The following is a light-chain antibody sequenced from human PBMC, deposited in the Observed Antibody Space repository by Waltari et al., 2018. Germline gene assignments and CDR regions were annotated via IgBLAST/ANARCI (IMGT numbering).Light chain of an antibody. CDR3: MQGTHWPLT. CDR1: QSLVHSDGNTY. J-gene: IGKJ4*01. V-gene: IGKV2-30*02. CDR2: KVS. Sequence: DVVMTQSPLSLPVTLGQPASISCQSSQSLVHSDGNTYLAWFQQRPGQSPRRLIYKVSSRESGVPDRFSASGSGTDFTLKISRVEAEDVGVYYCMQGTHWPLTFGGGTKVEIK.